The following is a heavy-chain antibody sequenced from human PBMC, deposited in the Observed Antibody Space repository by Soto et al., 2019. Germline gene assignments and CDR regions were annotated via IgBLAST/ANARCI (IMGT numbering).Heavy chain of an antibody. D-gene: IGHD6-19*01. CDR3: AKMTSSGWYDPVFH. CDR2: ISGSSSNI. CDR1: GFSFSDYY. J-gene: IGHJ4*02. V-gene: IGHV3-11*01. Sequence: VQLVESGGGLVKPRGSLRLSCVASGFSFSDYYMSWVRQAPGKGLEWISYISGSSSNIYYADSVKGRFTISRDNDENSVFLQMNNLRAEDTARYYCAKMTSSGWYDPVFHWGQGTLVTVSS.